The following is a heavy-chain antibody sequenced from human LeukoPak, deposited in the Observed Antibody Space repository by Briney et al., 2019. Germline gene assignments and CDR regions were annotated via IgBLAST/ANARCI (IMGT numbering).Heavy chain of an antibody. CDR2: IYSGGST. V-gene: IGHV3-66*01. CDR3: ARDRIDAFDI. CDR1: TFTVSSNY. Sequence: PGGSLRLSCAASTFTVSSNYMTWVRQAPGKGLEWVSDIYSGGSTYYADSVKGRFTISRDNSKNTVHLQMNSLRAEDTAVYYCARDRIDAFDIWGQGTMVTVSS. D-gene: IGHD2-15*01. J-gene: IGHJ3*02.